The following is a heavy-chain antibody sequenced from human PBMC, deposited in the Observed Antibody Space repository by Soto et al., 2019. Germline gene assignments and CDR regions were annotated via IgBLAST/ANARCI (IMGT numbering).Heavy chain of an antibody. CDR1: GYTFTGYY. D-gene: IGHD5-18*01. CDR2: INPNSGGT. CDR3: GQLWSEFDY. V-gene: IGHV1-2*02. J-gene: IGHJ4*02. Sequence: GASVKVSCKASGYTFTGYYMHWVRQAPVQGLEWMGWINPNSGGTNYAQKFQGRVTMTRDTSISTAYMQLSRLRSDDTSVYYCGQLWSEFDYWGRGTLVTVSS.